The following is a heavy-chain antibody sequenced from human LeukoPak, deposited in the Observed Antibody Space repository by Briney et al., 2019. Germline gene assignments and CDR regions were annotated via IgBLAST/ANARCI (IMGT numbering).Heavy chain of an antibody. CDR1: GFTFSSYA. CDR2: ISSSGGNI. CDR3: ARERYSGSYQEAGAFDI. Sequence: GGSLRLSCAASGFTFSSYAMSWVRQAPGKGLEWVSHISSSGGNIYYADSVKGRFTISRDNSRSTLYLQMNSLRAEDTAVYYCARERYSGSYQEAGAFDIWGQGTMVTVSS. V-gene: IGHV3-23*01. D-gene: IGHD1-26*01. J-gene: IGHJ3*02.